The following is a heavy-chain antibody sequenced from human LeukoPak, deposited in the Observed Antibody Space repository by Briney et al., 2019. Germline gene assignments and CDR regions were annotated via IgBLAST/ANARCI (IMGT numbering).Heavy chain of an antibody. V-gene: IGHV3-21*01. CDR1: GFIFSRYS. CDR2: ISSGSSYI. CDR3: AYTSGYDFSSYYYYYMDV. J-gene: IGHJ6*03. Sequence: GGSLRLSCAPSGFIFSRYSMNWVRQAPGKGLEWVSSISSGSSYIYYADSVKGRFTISRDNAKNSLYLQMNSLSAEDTAVYYCAYTSGYDFSSYYYYYMDVWGKGTTVTVSS. D-gene: IGHD5-12*01.